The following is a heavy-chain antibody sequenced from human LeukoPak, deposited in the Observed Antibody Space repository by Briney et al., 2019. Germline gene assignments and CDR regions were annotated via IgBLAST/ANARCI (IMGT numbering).Heavy chain of an antibody. V-gene: IGHV1-2*02. D-gene: IGHD3-22*01. Sequence: ASVKVSCKASGYTFTGYYMHWVRQAPGQGLEWMGWINPNSGGTNYAQKFQGRVTMTRDTSISTAYMELSRLRSDDTAVYYCARVANDYYDSSGYYYGYAFDIWGQGTMVTVSS. J-gene: IGHJ3*02. CDR2: INPNSGGT. CDR3: ARVANDYYDSSGYYYGYAFDI. CDR1: GYTFTGYY.